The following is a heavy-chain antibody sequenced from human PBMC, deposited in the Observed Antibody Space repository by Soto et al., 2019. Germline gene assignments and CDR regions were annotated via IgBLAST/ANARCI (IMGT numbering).Heavy chain of an antibody. CDR1: GDSVSSNSAA. J-gene: IGHJ6*02. V-gene: IGHV6-1*01. Sequence: TLSLTCTISGDSVSSNSAAWNWIRQSPSRGLEWLGRTYYRSKWYNDYAVSVKSRITINPDTSKNQFSLQLNSVTPEDTAVYYCARAQQLVRSYYYYGMDVWGQGTTVTVS. D-gene: IGHD6-13*01. CDR2: TYYRSKWYN. CDR3: ARAQQLVRSYYYYGMDV.